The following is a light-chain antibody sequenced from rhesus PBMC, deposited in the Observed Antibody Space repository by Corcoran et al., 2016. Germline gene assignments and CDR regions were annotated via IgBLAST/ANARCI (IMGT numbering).Light chain of an antibody. CDR2: AAS. CDR1: QGISNA. J-gene: IGKJ1*01. CDR3: QQGYRTPWT. Sequence: DIQMSQSPSSLSASVGDKVTITCRASQGISNALPWSPQNTGKAHKLLIYAASSLESGVPSRFTGRRSGTDVTLTISSLQPEDFATYYCQQGYRTPWTFGQGTKVEIK. V-gene: IGKV1-33*02.